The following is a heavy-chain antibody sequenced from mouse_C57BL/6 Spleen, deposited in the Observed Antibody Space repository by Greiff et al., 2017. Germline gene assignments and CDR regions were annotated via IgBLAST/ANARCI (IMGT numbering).Heavy chain of an antibody. CDR1: GYTFTSYW. CDR3: TRLGDYEAWFAY. Sequence: EVKVVESGTVLARPGASVKMSCKTSGYTFTSYWMHWVKQRPGQGLEWIGAIYPGNSDTSYNQKFKGKAKLTAVTSASTAYMELSSLTNEDSAVYYCTRLGDYEAWFAYWGQGTLVTVSA. D-gene: IGHD2-4*01. V-gene: IGHV1-5*01. J-gene: IGHJ3*01. CDR2: IYPGNSDT.